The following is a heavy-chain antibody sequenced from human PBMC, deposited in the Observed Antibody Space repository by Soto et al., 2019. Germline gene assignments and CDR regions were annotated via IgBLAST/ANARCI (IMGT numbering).Heavy chain of an antibody. J-gene: IGHJ6*03. CDR3: ARDYVHSRGGRCYGVPMDV. CDR1: GFTVSSNY. CDR2: IQSGGRT. D-gene: IGHD2-15*01. V-gene: IGHV3-66*01. Sequence: EVQLVESGGGLVQPGGSLRLSCAASGFTVSSNYMTWVRQAPGKGLEWVSLIQSGGRTYYAGSVKGRFTISRDNSKNTLSLEITSLRVEDTAVYYGARDYVHSRGGRCYGVPMDVWGTGTTLTVAS.